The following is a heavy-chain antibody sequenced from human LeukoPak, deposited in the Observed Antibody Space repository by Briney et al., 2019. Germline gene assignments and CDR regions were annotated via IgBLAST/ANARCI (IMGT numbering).Heavy chain of an antibody. V-gene: IGHV3-23*01. D-gene: IGHD2-15*01. CDR1: GFTFSSYA. CDR2: ISGSGGST. J-gene: IGHJ4*02. CDR3: AKDSPKHCSGGSCYESY. Sequence: GGSLRLSCAASGFTFSSYAMSWVRQAPGKGLEWVSAISGSGGSTYYADSVKGRFTISRDNSKNTLYLQMNSLRAEGTAVYYCAKDSPKHCSGGSCYESYWGQGTLVTVSS.